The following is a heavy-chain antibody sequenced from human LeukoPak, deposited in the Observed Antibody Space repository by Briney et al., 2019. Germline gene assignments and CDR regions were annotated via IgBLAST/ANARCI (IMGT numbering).Heavy chain of an antibody. D-gene: IGHD2-2*01. CDR1: GGPICSSSYY. J-gene: IGHJ5*01. CDR3: ARHRRDIVVVPAAIAGGFGWFDS. V-gene: IGHV4-39*01. Sequence: PSETLSLTCTVSGGPICSSSYYWGWIRQPPGKGLEWIGSIYYSGSTYYNPSLKSRVTISVDTSKNQFSLKLSSVTAADTAVYYCARHRRDIVVVPAAIAGGFGWFDSLGQGTLVTVSS. CDR2: IYYSGST.